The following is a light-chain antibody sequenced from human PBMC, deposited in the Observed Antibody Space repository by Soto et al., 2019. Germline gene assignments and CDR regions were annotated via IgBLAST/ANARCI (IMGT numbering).Light chain of an antibody. CDR2: DAS. V-gene: IGKV1-5*01. CDR3: QHYKMYSPWT. CDR1: QSVRSW. Sequence: DIQMTQSPSTLSASVGDRVTITCRASQSVRSWLAWYQQKPGRAPKFLIYDASSLESGVPSRFSGSGSGTEFTLTISSLQPDDFATYYCQHYKMYSPWTFGQGTKVDI. J-gene: IGKJ1*01.